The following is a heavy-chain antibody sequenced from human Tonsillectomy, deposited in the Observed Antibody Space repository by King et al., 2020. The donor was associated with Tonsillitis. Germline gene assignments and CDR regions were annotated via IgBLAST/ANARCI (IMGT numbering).Heavy chain of an antibody. Sequence: VQLQESGPGLVKPSQTLSLICTVSDNSISSSSHYWSWIRQPAGKELEWIGRIYTSGSSNYNPSLNSRVTMSVGTSKNQLSLILSSVTAADTSVYYCAREISGSPTYGSAFDIWGQGTMVTVS. CDR3: AREISGSPTYGSAFDI. V-gene: IGHV4-61*02. J-gene: IGHJ3*02. D-gene: IGHD1-26*01. CDR2: IYTSGSS. CDR1: DNSISSSSHY.